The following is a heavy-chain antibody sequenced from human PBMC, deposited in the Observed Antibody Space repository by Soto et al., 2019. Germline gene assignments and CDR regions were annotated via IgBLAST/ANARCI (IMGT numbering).Heavy chain of an antibody. D-gene: IGHD6-13*01. CDR1: GGSISSYY. V-gene: IGHV4-59*01. J-gene: IGHJ5*02. CDR2: IYYSGST. Sequence: PSETLSLTCTVSGGSISSYYWSWIRQPPGKGLEWIGYIYYSGSTNYNPSLKSRVTISVDTSKNQFSLKLSSVTAADTAVYYCARVHSSSSFPDWFDPWGQGTLVTAPQ. CDR3: ARVHSSSSFPDWFDP.